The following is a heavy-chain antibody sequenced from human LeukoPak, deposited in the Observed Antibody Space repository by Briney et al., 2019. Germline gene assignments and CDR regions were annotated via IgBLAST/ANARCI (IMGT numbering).Heavy chain of an antibody. Sequence: SETLSLTCTVSGGSISSGGYYWSWIRQHPGTGLEWIGYIYYSGSTYYNPSLKSRVTISVDTSKNQFSLKLSSVTAADTAVYYCARVRYCSSTSCFAYFDYWGQGTLVTVSS. D-gene: IGHD2-2*01. CDR3: ARVRYCSSTSCFAYFDY. J-gene: IGHJ4*02. CDR1: GGSISSGGYY. V-gene: IGHV4-31*03. CDR2: IYYSGST.